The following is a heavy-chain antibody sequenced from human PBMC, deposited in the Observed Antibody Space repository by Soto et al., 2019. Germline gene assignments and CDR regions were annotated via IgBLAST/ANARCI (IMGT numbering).Heavy chain of an antibody. CDR1: GGSISSGDYY. Sequence: SETLSLTCTVSGGSISSGDYYWSWIRQPPGKGLEWIGYIYYSGSTYYNPSLKSRVTISVDTPKNQFSLKLSSVTAADTAVYYCARGTLGYCTNGVCYNWFDPWGQGTLVTVSS. CDR2: IYYSGST. V-gene: IGHV4-30-4*01. J-gene: IGHJ5*02. D-gene: IGHD2-8*01. CDR3: ARGTLGYCTNGVCYNWFDP.